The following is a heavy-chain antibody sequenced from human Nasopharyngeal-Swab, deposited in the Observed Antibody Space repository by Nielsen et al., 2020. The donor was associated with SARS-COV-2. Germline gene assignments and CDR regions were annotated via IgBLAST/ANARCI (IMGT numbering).Heavy chain of an antibody. V-gene: IGHV4-34*01. D-gene: IGHD3-10*01. CDR3: ARGRSGYYYGSGSPPFDY. CDR1: GGSFSGYY. Sequence: SETLSLTCAVYGGSFSGYYWSWIRQPPGKGLEWIGEINHSGSTNYNPSLKSRVTISVDTSKNQFFLNLRSVTAADTAVYYCARGRSGYYYGSGSPPFDYWGQGTLVTVSS. J-gene: IGHJ4*02. CDR2: INHSGST.